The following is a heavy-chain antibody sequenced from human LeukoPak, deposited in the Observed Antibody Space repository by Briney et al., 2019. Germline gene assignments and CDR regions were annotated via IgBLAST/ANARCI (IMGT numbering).Heavy chain of an antibody. V-gene: IGHV3-74*01. J-gene: IGHJ4*02. CDR1: GFTFSFYW. CDR2: INSDGRST. CDR3: ARDNEFCTGGTCRLDY. Sequence: PGGSLRLSCASSGFTFSFYWMHWVRQAPGKGLVWVSRINSDGRSTSYAGSVKGRFTISRDNAKNTLYLQMNSLRAEDTAVCYCARDNEFCTGGTCRLDYWGQGALVTVSS. D-gene: IGHD2-8*02.